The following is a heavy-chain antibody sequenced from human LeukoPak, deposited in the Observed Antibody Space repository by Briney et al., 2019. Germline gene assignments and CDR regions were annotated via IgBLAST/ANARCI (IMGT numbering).Heavy chain of an antibody. CDR1: GFTFSSYS. D-gene: IGHD3-22*01. Sequence: GGSLRLSCAASGFTFSSYSMNWVRQAPGKGLEWVSSISSSSSHIYYADSVKGRFTISRDNAKNSLYLQMNSLRAEDTAVYYCARGIPMIVVVYAFDYWGPGTLVPVSS. J-gene: IGHJ4*02. V-gene: IGHV3-21*01. CDR2: ISSSSSHI. CDR3: ARGIPMIVVVYAFDY.